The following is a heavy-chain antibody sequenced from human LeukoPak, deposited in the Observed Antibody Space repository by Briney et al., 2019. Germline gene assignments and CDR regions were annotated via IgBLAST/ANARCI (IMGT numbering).Heavy chain of an antibody. V-gene: IGHV3-7*02. CDR3: ARVYYYGSGSYYNSRSYYFDY. J-gene: IGHJ4*02. Sequence: PGGSLRLSCAASGFTFSRYWMSWVRQAPGKGLEWVANIKQDGSEKYYVDSVKGRFTISRDNAKNTLYLQMNSLRAEDTAVYYCARVYYYGSGSYYNSRSYYFDYWGQGTLVTVSS. CDR2: IKQDGSEK. CDR1: GFTFSRYW. D-gene: IGHD3-10*01.